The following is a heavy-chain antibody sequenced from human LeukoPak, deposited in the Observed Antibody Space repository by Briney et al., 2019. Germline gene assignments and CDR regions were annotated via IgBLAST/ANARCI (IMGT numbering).Heavy chain of an antibody. D-gene: IGHD6-25*01. CDR3: ARSSGSSGPFDY. V-gene: IGHV4-34*01. J-gene: IGHJ4*02. Sequence: SETLSLTCAVYGGSFSGYYWSWIRQPPGKGLEWIGEINHSGSTNYNPSLKSRVTISVDTSKNQFSLKLSSVTAADTAVYYCARSSGSSGPFDYWGQGTLVTVSS. CDR2: INHSGST. CDR1: GGSFSGYY.